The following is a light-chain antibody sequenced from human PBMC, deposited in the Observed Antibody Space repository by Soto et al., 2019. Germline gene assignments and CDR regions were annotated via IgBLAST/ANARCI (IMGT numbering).Light chain of an antibody. CDR1: QSVTSNF. Sequence: EIVLTQSPGTLSLSPGERATLSCRASQSVTSNFLAWYRQKPGQAPRLLIYGASTRAAGVPDRFSGSGSGTDFTLTITRLEPEDFAVYYCQQYGRSPLLYTFGQGTKLGVK. J-gene: IGKJ2*01. CDR2: GAS. CDR3: QQYGRSPLLYT. V-gene: IGKV3-20*01.